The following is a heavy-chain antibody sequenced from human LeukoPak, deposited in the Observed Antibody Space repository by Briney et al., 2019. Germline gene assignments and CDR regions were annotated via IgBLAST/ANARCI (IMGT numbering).Heavy chain of an antibody. V-gene: IGHV4-59*08. CDR1: GGSISGYY. CDR3: ATTTYGSGSYYYYYGMDV. CDR2: IYYSGTT. J-gene: IGHJ6*02. D-gene: IGHD3-10*01. Sequence: SETLSLTCTVSGGSISGYYWSWIRQPPGKGLKWIGWIYYSGTTNYNPSLKSRVTISVDTSKNQFSLKLSSVTAADMAVYYCATTTYGSGSYYYYYGMDVWGQGTTVTVSS.